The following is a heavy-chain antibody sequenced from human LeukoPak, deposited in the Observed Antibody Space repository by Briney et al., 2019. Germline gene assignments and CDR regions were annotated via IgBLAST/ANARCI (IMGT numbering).Heavy chain of an antibody. D-gene: IGHD4-17*01. V-gene: IGHV3-48*03. CDR3: ARLLYGGYG. J-gene: IGHJ4*02. CDR2: ISSSGNTI. Sequence: PGGSLRLSCAASGFTFSSYEMNWVRQAPGKGLEWVSYISSSGNTIYYADSVKGRFTISRDNTKNSLYLQMNSLRAEDTAVYYCARLLYGGYGWGQGTLVTVSS. CDR1: GFTFSSYE.